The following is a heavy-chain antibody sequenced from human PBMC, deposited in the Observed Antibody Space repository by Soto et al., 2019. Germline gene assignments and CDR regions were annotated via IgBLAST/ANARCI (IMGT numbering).Heavy chain of an antibody. CDR3: AKDRMGRSGRLAAAGAFDY. Sequence: GESLKISCEASGFTFSSYAMSWVRQAPGKGLEWVSSITGSGGSTYYADSVKGRFTISRDNSKNTLYLQMNSLRAEDTAVYYCAKDRMGRSGRLAAAGAFDYWGQGTLVTVSS. D-gene: IGHD6-13*01. CDR1: GFTFSSYA. J-gene: IGHJ4*02. CDR2: ITGSGGST. V-gene: IGHV3-23*01.